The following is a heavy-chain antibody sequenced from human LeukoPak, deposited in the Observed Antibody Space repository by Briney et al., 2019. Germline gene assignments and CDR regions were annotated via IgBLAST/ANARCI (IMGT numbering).Heavy chain of an antibody. J-gene: IGHJ4*02. V-gene: IGHV3-53*01. D-gene: IGHD3-10*01. CDR2: IYSGGST. Sequence: GGSLRLSCAASRFTVSSNYMSWVRQAPGKGLEWVSVIYSGGSTYYADSVKGRFTISRDNSKNTLYLQMNGLRAEDTAVYYCARGPYGSGSYWVDYWGQGTLVTVSS. CDR3: ARGPYGSGSYWVDY. CDR1: RFTVSSNY.